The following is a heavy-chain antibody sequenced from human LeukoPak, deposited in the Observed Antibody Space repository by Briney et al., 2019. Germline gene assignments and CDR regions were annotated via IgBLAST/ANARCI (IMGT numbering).Heavy chain of an antibody. CDR3: ARAPSEIGGYYPEYFRH. Sequence: GGSLRLSCAASGFTFITYWIHWVRQAPGKGLVWVSRIKSDGGTNYADSVKGRFTISRDNAKKTVSLQMNSLRPEDTGVYYCARAPSEIGGYYPEYFRHWGQGTLVTVSS. CDR2: IKSDGGT. D-gene: IGHD3-22*01. V-gene: IGHV3-74*01. J-gene: IGHJ1*01. CDR1: GFTFITYW.